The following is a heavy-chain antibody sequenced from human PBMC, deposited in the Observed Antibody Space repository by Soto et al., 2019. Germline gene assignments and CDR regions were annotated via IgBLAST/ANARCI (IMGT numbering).Heavy chain of an antibody. Sequence: EVQLFESGGGLVQPGGSLRLSCTASGFTCSNYAMAWVRQTPGKGLEWVSTLNGGGDATYYADSVKGRFTISRDNSKNTLYLQMTSLRAEDTAVYYCAKSTAGSCSSDNNYWGQGTMVTVSS. CDR1: GFTCSNYA. D-gene: IGHD2-15*01. J-gene: IGHJ4*02. CDR2: LNGGGDAT. V-gene: IGHV3-23*01. CDR3: AKSTAGSCSSDNNY.